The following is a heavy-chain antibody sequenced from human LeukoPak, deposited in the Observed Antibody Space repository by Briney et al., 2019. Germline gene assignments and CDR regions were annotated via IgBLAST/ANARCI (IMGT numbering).Heavy chain of an antibody. D-gene: IGHD1-26*01. CDR2: IYYSGST. CDR3: ARNNTLVGATNNDAFDV. CDR1: GGSFRSHY. V-gene: IGHV4-59*11. J-gene: IGHJ3*01. Sequence: PSETLSLTCTVSGGSFRSHYWSWIRQPPGKGLEWIAYIYYSGSTSYNSSLKSRVTISVDTSKNQFSLKLRSVTAADTAVYYCARNNTLVGATNNDAFDVWGQGTMVTVSS.